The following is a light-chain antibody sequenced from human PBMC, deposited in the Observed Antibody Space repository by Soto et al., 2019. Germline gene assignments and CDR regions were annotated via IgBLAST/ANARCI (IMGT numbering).Light chain of an antibody. J-gene: IGKJ1*01. Sequence: DIQMTQSPSSLSASVGNRVTITCRASQDITNSLNWYQQKSGKAPSLLIYASSTLQAGVPSRFSGSGSGTEFTLTISSLQPDDSATYYCQQYNTFWTFGQGTKVDIK. CDR1: QDITNS. CDR3: QQYNTFWT. V-gene: IGKV1-27*01. CDR2: ASS.